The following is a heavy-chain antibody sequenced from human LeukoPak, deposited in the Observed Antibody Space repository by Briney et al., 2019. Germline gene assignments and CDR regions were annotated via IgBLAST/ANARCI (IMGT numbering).Heavy chain of an antibody. CDR3: AKDLNGKYTFDY. J-gene: IGHJ4*02. Sequence: GGSLRLSCAASGFTFRSDAMHWARQAPGKGLEWVAVIEFDGRKKHYADSVRGRFTISRDDSKNALYLQMDSLRAEDSAVYYCAKDLNGKYTFDYWGQGTLVTVSS. CDR2: IEFDGRKK. CDR1: GFTFRSDA. D-gene: IGHD6-6*01. V-gene: IGHV3-33*06.